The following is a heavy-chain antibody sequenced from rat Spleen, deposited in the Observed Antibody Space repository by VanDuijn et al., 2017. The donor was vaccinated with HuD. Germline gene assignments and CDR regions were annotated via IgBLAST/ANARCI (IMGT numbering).Heavy chain of an antibody. Sequence: EVQLVESGGGLVQPGRSLKLSCVASGFTFNNYWMTWIRQSPGKGLEWVASITNIAGRTHYPDSVKGRFTISRDNAKSTLYLQMNSLRSEDTATYYCARQGTNWFAYWGQGTLVTVSS. CDR1: GFTFNNYW. CDR3: ARQGTNWFAY. J-gene: IGHJ3*01. CDR2: ITNIAGRT. V-gene: IGHV5-31*01.